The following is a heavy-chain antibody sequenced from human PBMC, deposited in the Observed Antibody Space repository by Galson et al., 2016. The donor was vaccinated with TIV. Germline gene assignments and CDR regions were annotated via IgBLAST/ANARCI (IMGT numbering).Heavy chain of an antibody. V-gene: IGHV3-30-3*01. CDR3: TRDGRGNWKYVDYFDY. D-gene: IGHD1-7*01. CDR1: GFTFDSYT. Sequence: SLRLSCAASGFTFDSYTFHWVRQTPGKGLEWVAIISHDANNKDFADSVQGRFTISRDSSKNTVFLQMNSLRLEDTAVYYCTRDGRGNWKYVDYFDYWGQGTLVTVSS. CDR2: ISHDANNK. J-gene: IGHJ4*02.